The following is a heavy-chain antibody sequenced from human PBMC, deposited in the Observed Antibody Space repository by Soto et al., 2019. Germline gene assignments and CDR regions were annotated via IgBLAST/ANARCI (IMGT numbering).Heavy chain of an antibody. J-gene: IGHJ3*02. CDR2: ISYDGSNK. Sequence: QVQLVESGGGVVQPGRSLRLSCAASGFTFSSFGMHWVRQAPGKGLEWVAVISYDGSNKYYVDSVKGRFTISRDNSKNTLYLQMNSLRTEDTAVYYCAKDNYYDFWSGYRGDTFDIWGLGTMVTVSS. D-gene: IGHD3-3*01. CDR1: GFTFSSFG. V-gene: IGHV3-30*18. CDR3: AKDNYYDFWSGYRGDTFDI.